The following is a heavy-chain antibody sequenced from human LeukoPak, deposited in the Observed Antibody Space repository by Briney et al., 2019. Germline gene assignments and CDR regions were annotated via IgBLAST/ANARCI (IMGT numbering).Heavy chain of an antibody. D-gene: IGHD1-7*01. CDR1: GGSISSGGYY. V-gene: IGHV4-31*03. CDR3: ARGLTGTTMGRRYNWFDP. CDR2: IYYSGST. Sequence: PSQTLSLTCTVSGGSISSGGYYWSWIRQHPGKGLEWIGYIYYSGSTYYNPSLKSRVTISVDTSKNQLSLKLSSVIAADTAVYYCARGLTGTTMGRRYNWFDPWGQGTLVTVSS. J-gene: IGHJ5*02.